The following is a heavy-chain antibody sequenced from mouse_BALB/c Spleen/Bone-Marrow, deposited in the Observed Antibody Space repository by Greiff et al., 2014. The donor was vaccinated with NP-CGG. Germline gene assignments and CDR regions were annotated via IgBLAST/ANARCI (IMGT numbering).Heavy chain of an antibody. CDR2: ISSGSSAI. V-gene: IGHV5-17*02. J-gene: IGHJ2*01. CDR3: ARGGNWEDFDY. CDR1: GFTFSSFG. D-gene: IGHD4-1*01. Sequence: EVQRVESGGGLVQPGGSRKLSCAASGFTFSSFGVHWVRQAPEKGLEWVAYISSGSSAIYYADTVRGRFTISRDNPKNTLFLQMTSLRSEDTAMYYCARGGNWEDFDYWGQGTTLTVSS.